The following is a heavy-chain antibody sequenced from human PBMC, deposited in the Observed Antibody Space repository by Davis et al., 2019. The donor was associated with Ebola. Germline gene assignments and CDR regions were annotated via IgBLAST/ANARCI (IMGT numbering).Heavy chain of an antibody. J-gene: IGHJ3*02. V-gene: IGHV3-21*01. D-gene: IGHD3-22*01. CDR3: ASRITMIVVREPGFDI. CDR2: ISSSSSYI. CDR1: GFTFSSYS. Sequence: GESLKISCAASGFTFSSYSMNWVRQAPGKGLEWVSSISSSSSYIYYADSVKGRFTITRDNAKNSLYLQMNSLRAEDTAVYYCASRITMIVVREPGFDIWGQGTMVTVSS.